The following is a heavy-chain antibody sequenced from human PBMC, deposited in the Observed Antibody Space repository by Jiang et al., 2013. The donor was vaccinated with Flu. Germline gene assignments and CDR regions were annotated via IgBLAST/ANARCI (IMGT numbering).Heavy chain of an antibody. CDR1: GGSISSYY. D-gene: IGHD3-9*01. V-gene: IGHV4-59*08. CDR2: IYYSGST. Sequence: TLSLTCTVSGGSISSYYWSWIRQPPGKGLEWIGYIYYSGSTNYNPSLKSRVTISVDTSKNQFSLKLSSVTAADTAVYYCARLPYYDILTGYYGMDVWGQGTTVTVSS. CDR3: ARLPYYDILTGYYGMDV. J-gene: IGHJ6*02.